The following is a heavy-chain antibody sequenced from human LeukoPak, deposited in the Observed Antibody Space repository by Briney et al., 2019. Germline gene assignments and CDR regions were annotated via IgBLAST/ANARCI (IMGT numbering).Heavy chain of an antibody. CDR1: GFTFSSYG. V-gene: IGHV3-30*02. D-gene: IGHD1-26*01. J-gene: IGHJ4*02. Sequence: GGSLRLSCAPSGFTFSSYGMHWVRQAPGKGLEWVAFIRYDVSDKHYADSVKGRFTISRDNSKDTLYLQMNNLGAEDTAVYYCAKDLELAPFDYWGQGTLVTVSS. CDR3: AKDLELAPFDY. CDR2: IRYDVSDK.